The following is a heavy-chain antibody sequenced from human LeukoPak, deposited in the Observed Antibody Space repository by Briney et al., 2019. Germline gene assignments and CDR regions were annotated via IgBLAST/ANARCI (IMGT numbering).Heavy chain of an antibody. D-gene: IGHD2-8*01. CDR3: ARGILVTVYAAFDY. CDR1: GGSFGGYY. V-gene: IGHV4-34*01. Sequence: SETLSLTCGVYGGSFGGYYWTRIRQFPGMGLEWIGEIIHSGRTNYNPSLTSRVTLSVDTSKNQFSLQLSSVTAADTAVYYCARGILVTVYAAFDYWGQGSLVTVSS. J-gene: IGHJ4*02. CDR2: IIHSGRT.